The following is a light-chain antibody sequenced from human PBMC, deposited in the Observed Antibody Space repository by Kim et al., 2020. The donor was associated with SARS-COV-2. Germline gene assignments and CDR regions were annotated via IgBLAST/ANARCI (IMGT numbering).Light chain of an antibody. V-gene: IGLV2-14*03. CDR1: NSDVANYNL. CDR3: GLFAGSCTLV. CDR2: EVT. Sequence: QSALTQPASVSGSPGQSITISCTGSNSDVANYNLVTWYQQHPDKAPKLIIYEVTKRPLGVSSRFYGSKSGNTASLTISGLQAEDEAEYHCGLFAGSCTLVFVTGTKVT. J-gene: IGLJ1*01.